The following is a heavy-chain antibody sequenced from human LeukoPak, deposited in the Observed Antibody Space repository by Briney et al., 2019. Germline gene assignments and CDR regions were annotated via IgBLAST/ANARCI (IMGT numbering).Heavy chain of an antibody. V-gene: IGHV3-23*01. J-gene: IGHJ5*02. CDR2: ISGSGGST. Sequence: GGSLRLSCAASGFTFSSYAMSWVRQAPGKGLEWVSAISGSGGSTYYADSVKGRFTISRDNSKNTLYLQMSSLRAEDTAVYYCVKGGDMGSGWYEGWFDPWGQGTLVTVSS. CDR3: VKGGDMGSGWYEGWFDP. D-gene: IGHD6-19*01. CDR1: GFTFSSYA.